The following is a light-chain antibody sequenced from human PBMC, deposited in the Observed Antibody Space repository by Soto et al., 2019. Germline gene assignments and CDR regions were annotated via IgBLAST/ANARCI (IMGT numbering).Light chain of an antibody. Sequence: EIVLTQSPGTLSLSPGERATLSCRASQSVSSSYLAWYQQKPGQAPRLLIYGASSRATGIPDRFSGSGSGTDFTLTISRLEPEDFAVYYCQQYGSSPPITFGPGIKVDMK. J-gene: IGKJ3*01. V-gene: IGKV3-20*01. CDR2: GAS. CDR1: QSVSSSY. CDR3: QQYGSSPPIT.